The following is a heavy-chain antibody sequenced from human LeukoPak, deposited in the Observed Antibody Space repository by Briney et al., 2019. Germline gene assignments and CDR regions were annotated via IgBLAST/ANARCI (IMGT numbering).Heavy chain of an antibody. J-gene: IGHJ4*02. D-gene: IGHD5-12*01. CDR2: IHTSGST. V-gene: IGHV4-61*02. Sequence: SETLSLTCTVSGGSISSGSYYWSWIRQPAGKGLEWIGRIHTSGSTNYNPSLKSRVTISVDTSKNQFSLKLSSVTAADTAVYYCAREGSGYDYEGHFYYFDYWGQGTLVTVSS. CDR1: GGSISSGSYY. CDR3: AREGSGYDYEGHFYYFDY.